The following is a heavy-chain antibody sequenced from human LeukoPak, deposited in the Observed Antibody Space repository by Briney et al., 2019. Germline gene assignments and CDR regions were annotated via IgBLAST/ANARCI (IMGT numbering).Heavy chain of an antibody. D-gene: IGHD2-21*02. Sequence: GGSLRLSCAASGFTFNNYAMTWVRQAPGKGLEWVSTISGGGGSTYYADSVKGRFTISRDNSENTLHLQMNSLRAEDTAVYYCAKGHIDRNDLYYFDYWGQGTRVTVSS. J-gene: IGHJ4*02. V-gene: IGHV3-23*01. CDR3: AKGHIDRNDLYYFDY. CDR2: ISGGGGST. CDR1: GFTFNNYA.